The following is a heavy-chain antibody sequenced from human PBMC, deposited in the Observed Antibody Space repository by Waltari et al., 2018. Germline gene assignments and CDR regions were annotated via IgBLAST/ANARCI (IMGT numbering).Heavy chain of an antibody. J-gene: IGHJ4*02. V-gene: IGHV4-39*07. CDR3: ARRRFVVAAIGYFDY. CDR2: IYYSGTT. D-gene: IGHD2-15*01. CDR1: GGSISSSSYY. Sequence: QLQLQESGPGLVKPSETLSLTCTVSGGSISSSSYYWGWIRQPPGKGLEWIGSIYYSGTTYYNPSLKSRVTISVDTSKNQFSLKLSSVTAADTAVYYCARRRFVVAAIGYFDYWGQGTLVTVSS.